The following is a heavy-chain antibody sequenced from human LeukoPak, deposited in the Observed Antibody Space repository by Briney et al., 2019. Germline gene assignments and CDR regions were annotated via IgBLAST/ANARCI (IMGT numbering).Heavy chain of an antibody. CDR3: ASVAADAPYYFFYYMDV. D-gene: IGHD6-13*01. V-gene: IGHV1-18*01. CDR2: ISAYNGKA. J-gene: IGHJ6*03. Sequence: ASVKVSCKASGYTFTSYGISWVRQAPGQGLEWMGWISAYNGKANYAQKLQGRVTITTDTSTSTAYMELRSLRSEDTAVYYCASVAADAPYYFFYYMDVWGKGTTDTVSS. CDR1: GYTFTSYG.